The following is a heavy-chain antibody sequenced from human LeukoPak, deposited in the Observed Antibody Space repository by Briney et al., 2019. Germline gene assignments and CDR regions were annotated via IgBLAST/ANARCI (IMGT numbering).Heavy chain of an antibody. V-gene: IGHV6-1*01. CDR1: GDSVSSNSAA. CDR2: TYYRSKWYN. Sequence: SQTLSLTCAISGDSVSSNSAAWNWIRQSPSRGLEWLGRTYYRSKWYNDYAVSVKSRITINPDTSKNQFSLQLNSVTPEDTAVYYCARLLSGSTWVPSYYYYYMDVWGKGTTVTISS. J-gene: IGHJ6*03. CDR3: ARLLSGSTWVPSYYYYYMDV. D-gene: IGHD3-10*01.